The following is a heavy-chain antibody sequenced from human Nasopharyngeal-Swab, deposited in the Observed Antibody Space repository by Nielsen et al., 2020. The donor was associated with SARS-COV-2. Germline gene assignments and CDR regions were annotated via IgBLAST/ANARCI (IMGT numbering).Heavy chain of an antibody. J-gene: IGHJ4*02. CDR3: AKLPHGTYYDYFDY. CDR2: INSDGSST. D-gene: IGHD1-26*01. V-gene: IGHV3-74*01. Sequence: GASLKISCAASGFTFSSYWMHWVRQAPGKGLVWVSRINSDGSSTSYADSVKGRFTISRDNAKNTLYLQMNSLRAEDTALYYCAKLPHGTYYDYFDYWGQGTLVTVSS. CDR1: GFTFSSYW.